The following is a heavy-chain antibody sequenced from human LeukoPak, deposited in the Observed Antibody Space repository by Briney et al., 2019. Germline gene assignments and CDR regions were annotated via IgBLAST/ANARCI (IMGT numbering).Heavy chain of an antibody. CDR1: GFTFDDYA. Sequence: PGGSLRLSCAASGFTFDDYAMHWVRQAPGEGLEWVSGISWNSGSIGYADSVKGRFTIPRDNAKNSLYLQMNSLRAEDTAVYYCARGVVPAALNWFDPWGQGTLVTVSS. CDR3: ARGVVPAALNWFDP. J-gene: IGHJ5*02. V-gene: IGHV3-9*01. D-gene: IGHD2-2*01. CDR2: ISWNSGSI.